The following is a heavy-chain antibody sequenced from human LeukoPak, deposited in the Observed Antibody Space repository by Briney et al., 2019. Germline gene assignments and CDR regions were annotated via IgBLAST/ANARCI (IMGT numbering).Heavy chain of an antibody. J-gene: IGHJ5*02. CDR1: GGSISSYY. Sequence: PSETLFLTCTVSGGSISSYYWSWIRQSPGKGLECIGYIHYTGSTNYNPSLKSRVTISVETSKNRFSLKLKSVTAADTAVYYCARGGYYGSGNDFRFDPWGQGTLVTVSS. CDR3: ARGGYYGSGNDFRFDP. D-gene: IGHD3-10*01. V-gene: IGHV4-59*01. CDR2: IHYTGST.